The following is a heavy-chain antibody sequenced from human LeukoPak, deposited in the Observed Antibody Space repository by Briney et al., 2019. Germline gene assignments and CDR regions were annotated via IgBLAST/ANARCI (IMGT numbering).Heavy chain of an antibody. Sequence: GGSLRLSCAASGFTFSSYWMHWVRQAPGKGLEWVSGINWNGGSTGYADSVKGRFTISRDNARNSLYLQMNSLRAEDTALYYCARVSSHYYDSSGYYGYWGQGTLVTVSS. D-gene: IGHD3-22*01. V-gene: IGHV3-20*04. CDR3: ARVSSHYYDSSGYYGY. J-gene: IGHJ4*02. CDR2: INWNGGST. CDR1: GFTFSSYW.